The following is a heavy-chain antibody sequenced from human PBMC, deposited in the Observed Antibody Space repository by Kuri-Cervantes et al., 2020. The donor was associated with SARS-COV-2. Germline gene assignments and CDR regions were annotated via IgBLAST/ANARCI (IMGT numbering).Heavy chain of an antibody. J-gene: IGHJ4*02. Sequence: SETLSLTCTVSGDSIRDYYWNRIRQSPGKGLEWIGYVYYSGITDYNPSLKSRVTISVHTSKNQFSLRLNSVTAADTAIYYCARSWVSVAARYGGFDNWGQGTLVTVSS. V-gene: IGHV4-59*01. CDR1: GDSIRDYY. CDR3: ARSWVSVAARYGGFDN. D-gene: IGHD6-19*01. CDR2: VYYSGIT.